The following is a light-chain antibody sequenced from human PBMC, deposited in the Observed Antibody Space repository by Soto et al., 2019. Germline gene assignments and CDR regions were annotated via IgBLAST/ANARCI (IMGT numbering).Light chain of an antibody. CDR2: DNN. V-gene: IGLV1-51*01. CDR3: GAWDTSLSSYV. J-gene: IGLJ1*01. Sequence: QSVLTQPPSVSAAPGQKVTVSCSGSSSNIGKNYVSWYQLLPGTAPKLLIYDNNERPPGIPDRFFGSKSGTSATLGISGLQTGDEADYYCGAWDTSLSSYVFATGTKVTVL. CDR1: SSNIGKNY.